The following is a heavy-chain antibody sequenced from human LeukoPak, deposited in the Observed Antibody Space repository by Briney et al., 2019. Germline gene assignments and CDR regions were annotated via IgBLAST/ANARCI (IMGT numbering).Heavy chain of an antibody. Sequence: ASVKVSCKASGYTFTSYYMHWVRQAPGQGLEWMGIINPRGGSTSYAQKFQGRVTMTRDMSTSTVYMELSSLRSEDTAVYYCARKALPGNWFDPWGQGTLVTVSS. CDR2: INPRGGST. CDR1: GYTFTSYY. J-gene: IGHJ5*02. V-gene: IGHV1-46*01. CDR3: ARKALPGNWFDP.